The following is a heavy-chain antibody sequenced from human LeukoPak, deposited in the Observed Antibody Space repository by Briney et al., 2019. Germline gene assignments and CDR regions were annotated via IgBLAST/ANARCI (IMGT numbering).Heavy chain of an antibody. Sequence: GGSLRLSCAASGFAFSFYAMSWLRQPPGKGLEWVSVISASGGTTYYGDSVKGRFTISRDNSKNTLYLQMNRLRAEDTAVYYCAKVRNYFDSSGRHFDYWGQGTPVTVSS. CDR1: GFAFSFYA. V-gene: IGHV3-23*01. J-gene: IGHJ4*02. CDR2: ISASGGTT. D-gene: IGHD3-22*01. CDR3: AKVRNYFDSSGRHFDY.